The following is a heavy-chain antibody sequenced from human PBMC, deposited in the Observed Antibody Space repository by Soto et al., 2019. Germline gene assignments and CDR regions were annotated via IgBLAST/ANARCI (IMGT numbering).Heavy chain of an antibody. CDR3: AKTETFNGYYNAFDY. Sequence: GGSLRLSCAASGFTFITHAMSWVRQAPGKGLEWVSAISGGGGSTYYAGSVKGRFTISRDNSNRMVYLQMGSLTAGDTAVYYCAKTETFNGYYNAFDYWGQGTRVTSPQ. D-gene: IGHD3-9*01. CDR2: ISGGGGST. CDR1: GFTFITHA. J-gene: IGHJ4*02. V-gene: IGHV3-23*01.